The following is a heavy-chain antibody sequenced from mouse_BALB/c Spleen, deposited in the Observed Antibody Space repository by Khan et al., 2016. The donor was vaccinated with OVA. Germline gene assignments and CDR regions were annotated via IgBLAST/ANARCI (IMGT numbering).Heavy chain of an antibody. CDR1: GYTFTSYT. CDR2: INPSNGYT. Sequence: QVQLKQSGAELARPGASVKMSCKASGYTFTSYTIHWIKVRPGPGLEWIGFINPSNGYTNYNQKFKDKATLTADKSSTTVHMQLRSLTSDDSAVXNCVRDGAYHRNDGWFAYWGQGTLVTVSA. D-gene: IGHD2-14*01. V-gene: IGHV1-4*01. CDR3: VRDGAYHRNDGWFAY. J-gene: IGHJ3*01.